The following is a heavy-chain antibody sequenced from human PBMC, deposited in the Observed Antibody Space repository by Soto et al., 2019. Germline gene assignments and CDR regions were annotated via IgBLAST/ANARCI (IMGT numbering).Heavy chain of an antibody. D-gene: IGHD6-25*01. Sequence: EVQLVESGGDLVQPGGSLRLSCVASGFTFNTYWMSWVRQAPGKGLEWVANIKEDGSDKYYVDSVKGRFTISRDNAKNLLYLQMNSRGAGDTAMYYGARFTRGSSGDYWGQGTLVTVSS. V-gene: IGHV3-7*01. J-gene: IGHJ4*02. CDR2: IKEDGSDK. CDR3: ARFTRGSSGDY. CDR1: GFTFNTYW.